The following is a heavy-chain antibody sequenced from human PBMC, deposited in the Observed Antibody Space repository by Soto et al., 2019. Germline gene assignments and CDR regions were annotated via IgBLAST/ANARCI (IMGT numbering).Heavy chain of an antibody. V-gene: IGHV1-2*02. Sequence: ASVKVSCKASGYPFIGYFMHWVRQAPGQGLEWMGWINPNSGDTHYAQKFQGRVTMTRDTSISTAYMELSRLTPDDTAVYYCARGLSFYYDSSGYYQFDYWGQGTLVPVSS. CDR3: ARGLSFYYDSSGYYQFDY. CDR2: INPNSGDT. CDR1: GYPFIGYF. J-gene: IGHJ4*02. D-gene: IGHD3-22*01.